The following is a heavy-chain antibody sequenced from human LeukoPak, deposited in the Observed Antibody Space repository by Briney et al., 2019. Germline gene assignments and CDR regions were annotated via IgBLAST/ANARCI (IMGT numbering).Heavy chain of an antibody. CDR2: IHYSGST. CDR3: ARFEGSFDY. Sequence: PSETLSLTCTVSGGSISSYYWSWIRQPPGQALEWIVYIHYSGSTNYDPSLKSRVTISVGTSKNQSSLRRTSVTAADTAVYYCARFEGSFDYWGQGTLVTVSS. J-gene: IGHJ4*02. CDR1: GGSISSYY. V-gene: IGHV4-59*01. D-gene: IGHD3-9*01.